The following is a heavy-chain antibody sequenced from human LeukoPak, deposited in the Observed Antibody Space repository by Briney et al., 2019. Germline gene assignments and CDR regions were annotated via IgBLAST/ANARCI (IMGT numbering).Heavy chain of an antibody. CDR3: AKDLDCTTTSCYHPLFDY. Sequence: GGSLRLSCAASGFTFTTYGMHWVRQAPGKGLEWVAVISYDGSAKYYADSVKGRFTISRDNSKFTLYLQVNSLRAEDTAVYYCAKDLDCTTTSCYHPLFDYRGQGTLVTVSS. CDR2: ISYDGSAK. CDR1: GFTFTTYG. J-gene: IGHJ4*02. D-gene: IGHD2-2*01. V-gene: IGHV3-30*18.